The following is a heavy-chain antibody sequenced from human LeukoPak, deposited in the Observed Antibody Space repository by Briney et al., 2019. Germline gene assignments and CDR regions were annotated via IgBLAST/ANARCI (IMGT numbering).Heavy chain of an antibody. Sequence: SETLSLTCTVSGDSISSGYYWGWIRQPPGKGLEWMGSIYHSGSTYYNPSLKSRVTISVDTSKNQFSLKLSSVTAADTAVYYCARGTAMVYRYYYYMDVWGKGTTVTISS. CDR1: GDSISSGYY. J-gene: IGHJ6*03. CDR3: ARGTAMVYRYYYYMDV. V-gene: IGHV4-38-2*02. CDR2: IYHSGST. D-gene: IGHD5-18*01.